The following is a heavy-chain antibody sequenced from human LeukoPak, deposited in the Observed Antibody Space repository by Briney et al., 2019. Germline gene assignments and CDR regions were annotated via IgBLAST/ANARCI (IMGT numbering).Heavy chain of an antibody. V-gene: IGHV3-23*01. CDR2: ISGSGSST. D-gene: IGHD3-22*01. CDR1: GFTFSSYA. CDR3: EKDRDYYDSRGFDI. Sequence: GGSLRLSCAASGFTFSSYAMSWVRQAPGKGLEWFAAISGSGSSTYYADSVKGRFTISRDNSKNPLYLQMNSLRAEDTAVYYCEKDRDYYDSRGFDIWGQGTMVTVSS. J-gene: IGHJ3*02.